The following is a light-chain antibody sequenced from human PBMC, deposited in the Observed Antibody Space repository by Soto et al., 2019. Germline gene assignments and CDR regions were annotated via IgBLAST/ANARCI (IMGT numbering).Light chain of an antibody. CDR2: AAS. J-gene: IGKJ2*01. CDR3: QQSYNTPRT. Sequence: AIRMTQSPSSLSASTGDRVTITCRASQGISSYLAWYQQKPGKAPKLLISAASTLQSGVPSRFSGGGSGTDFTLIISSLQPEDFATYYCQQSYNTPRTFGQGTKLEIK. V-gene: IGKV1-8*01. CDR1: QGISSY.